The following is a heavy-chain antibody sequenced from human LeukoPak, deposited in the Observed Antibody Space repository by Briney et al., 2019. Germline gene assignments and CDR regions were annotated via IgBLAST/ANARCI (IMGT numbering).Heavy chain of an antibody. D-gene: IGHD3-22*01. Sequence: SETLSLTCTVSGYSISSGYYWAWIRQPPGKGLEWIGNIYHSGSTYYNPSLKSRVTISVDTSKNQFYLKLSSLTAADTAVYFCARRDDSSGYHKIFDYWGPGTLVTVSS. CDR2: IYHSGST. J-gene: IGHJ4*02. CDR3: ARRDDSSGYHKIFDY. V-gene: IGHV4-38-2*02. CDR1: GYSISSGYY.